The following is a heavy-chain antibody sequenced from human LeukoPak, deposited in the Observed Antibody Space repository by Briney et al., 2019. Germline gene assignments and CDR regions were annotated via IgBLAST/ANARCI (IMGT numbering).Heavy chain of an antibody. D-gene: IGHD6-13*01. CDR2: ISGSNGNT. CDR1: GYTFNSYG. Sequence: GASVKVSCKASGYTFNSYGVSWVRQAPGQGLEWMGWISGSNGNTNYAQKLQGRVTMTTDTSTSTAYMELRSLRSDDMAVYYCARYPLSYSSNWHYYFDYWGQGTLLTVSS. V-gene: IGHV1-18*03. J-gene: IGHJ4*02. CDR3: ARYPLSYSSNWHYYFDY.